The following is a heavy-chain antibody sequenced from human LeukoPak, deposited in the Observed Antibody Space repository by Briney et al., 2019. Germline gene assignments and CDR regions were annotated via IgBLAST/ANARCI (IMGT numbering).Heavy chain of an antibody. J-gene: IGHJ4*02. CDR2: ISYDGSNK. Sequence: GGSLRLSCAASGFTFSSYAMHWVRQAPGKGLEWVAVISYDGSNKYYPDSVKGRFTISRDNSKNTLYLQMNSLRAEDTAVYYCASVGYCSGGSCPNVDYWGQGTLVTVSS. CDR1: GFTFSSYA. V-gene: IGHV3-30-3*01. CDR3: ASVGYCSGGSCPNVDY. D-gene: IGHD2-15*01.